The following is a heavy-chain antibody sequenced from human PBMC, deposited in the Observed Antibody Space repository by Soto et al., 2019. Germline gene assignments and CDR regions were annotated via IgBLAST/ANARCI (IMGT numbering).Heavy chain of an antibody. D-gene: IGHD6-25*01. CDR1: GRTFSSSA. J-gene: IGHJ6*02. Sequence: QVQLVQSGAEVKKPGSSVKVSCKASGRTFSSSAISWVRQAPGQGLEWMGAIIPVFGTAHYAQKFQGRVTITADKPTSTAYMELSRLRSEDTAVYCCARERPERGKDVWGQGTTVTVSS. V-gene: IGHV1-69*06. CDR3: ARERPERGKDV. CDR2: IIPVFGTA.